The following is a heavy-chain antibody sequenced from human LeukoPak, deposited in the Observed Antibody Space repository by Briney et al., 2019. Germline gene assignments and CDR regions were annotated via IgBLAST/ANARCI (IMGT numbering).Heavy chain of an antibody. Sequence: SETLSLTCTVSGYSISSGYFWGWIRQPPGKGLEWIGSIYHSGSTSYNPSLKSRLTISVDTSKNQFSLKLNFVTAADTAMYYCARWISGTEFDYWGQGTLVTVSS. V-gene: IGHV4-38-2*02. D-gene: IGHD3-10*01. CDR1: GYSISSGYF. CDR3: ARWISGTEFDY. J-gene: IGHJ4*02. CDR2: IYHSGST.